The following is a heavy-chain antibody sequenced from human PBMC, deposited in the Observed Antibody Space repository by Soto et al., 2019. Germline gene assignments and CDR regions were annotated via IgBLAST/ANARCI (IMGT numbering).Heavy chain of an antibody. Sequence: SETLSLTCTVSGGSISSSSYYWGWIRQPPGKGLEWIGSIYYSGSTYYNPSLKSRVTISVDTSKNQFSLKLSSVTAADTAVYYCAGTGNYYGSGSYKTGPIVGLHYYYYYMDVWGKGTTVTVSS. J-gene: IGHJ6*03. V-gene: IGHV4-39*01. CDR3: AGTGNYYGSGSYKTGPIVGLHYYYYYMDV. CDR1: GGSISSSSYY. D-gene: IGHD3-10*01. CDR2: IYYSGST.